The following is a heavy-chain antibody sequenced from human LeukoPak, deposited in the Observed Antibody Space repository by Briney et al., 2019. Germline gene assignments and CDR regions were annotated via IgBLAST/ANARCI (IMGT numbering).Heavy chain of an antibody. CDR1: GFSFSDYY. D-gene: IGHD2-15*01. CDR3: ARGDCSGGSCYEPPFDY. CDR2: ISGSGSSI. V-gene: IGHV3-11*04. J-gene: IGHJ4*02. Sequence: KPGGSLRLSCAASGFSFSDYYMRWIRQAPGKGLEWVSFISGSGSSIYYADSVKGRFTISRDNAKNSLYLQMNSLRAEDTAVYYCARGDCSGGSCYEPPFDYWGQGTLVTVSS.